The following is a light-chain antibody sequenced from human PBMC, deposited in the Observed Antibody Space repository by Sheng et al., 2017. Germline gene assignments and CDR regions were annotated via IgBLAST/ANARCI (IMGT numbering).Light chain of an antibody. J-gene: IGKJ5*01. CDR2: WAS. CDR3: QQYDTWPPIT. V-gene: IGKV4-1*01. CDR1: QSVLHRASNKNY. Sequence: DIVMTQSPDSLAVSLGERATINCKSSQSVLHRASNKNYLAWYQQKPGQPPKLLFYWASTRESGVPDRFSGSGSGTDFTLTISSLQAEDVAVYYCQQYDTWPPITFGQGTRLEVK.